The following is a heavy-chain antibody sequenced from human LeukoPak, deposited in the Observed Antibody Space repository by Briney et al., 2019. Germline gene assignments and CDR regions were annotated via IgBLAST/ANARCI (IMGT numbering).Heavy chain of an antibody. CDR2: IYYSGST. V-gene: IGHV4-59*08. D-gene: IGHD3-10*01. CDR3: ARRVRGYGATLFDY. J-gene: IGHJ4*02. Sequence: SETLSLTCTVSGGSISSYYWSWIRQPPGKGLEWIGYIYYSGSTNYNPSLKSRVTISVDTSKNQFSLKLSSVTAADTAVYYCARRVRGYGATLFDYWGQGTLVTVSS. CDR1: GGSISSYY.